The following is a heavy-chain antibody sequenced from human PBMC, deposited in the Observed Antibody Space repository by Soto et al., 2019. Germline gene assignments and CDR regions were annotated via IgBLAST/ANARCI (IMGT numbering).Heavy chain of an antibody. CDR1: GFTFSDYY. D-gene: IGHD1-26*01. CDR3: ASSTSGTYLLRS. V-gene: IGHV3-72*01. Sequence: HPGGSLRLSCAASGFTFSDYYMDWVRRAPGKGLEWVGRIRNKANSYTTEYAASEKGRFTISRDDSKNSLYLQINSLRIEDTAVYYCASSTSGTYLLRSWGQGTLVTVSS. J-gene: IGHJ5*02. CDR2: IRNKANSYTT.